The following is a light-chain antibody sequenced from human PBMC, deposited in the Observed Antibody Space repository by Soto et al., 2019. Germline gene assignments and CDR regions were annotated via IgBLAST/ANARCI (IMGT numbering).Light chain of an antibody. CDR3: SSYTTTKTLWV. V-gene: IGLV2-14*01. CDR1: SSDVGAYDY. CDR2: EVS. J-gene: IGLJ3*02. Sequence: QSALTEPASVSGSPGQSITISCTGTSSDVGAYDYVSWYQQNPGKAPKLIISEVSDRPSGVSNRFSGSKSGNTASLTISGLQAEDEADYFCSSYTTTKTLWVFGGGTKLTVL.